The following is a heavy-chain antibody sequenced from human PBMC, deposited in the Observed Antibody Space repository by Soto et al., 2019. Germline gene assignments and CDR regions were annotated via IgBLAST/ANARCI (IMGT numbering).Heavy chain of an antibody. D-gene: IGHD1-7*01. CDR3: ARESSGITLYGMDV. CDR1: GYTFTGQY. CDR2: TNPNSGDT. Sequence: ASVKVSCKASGYTFTGQYMHWVRQAPGQGLEWMGWTNPNSGDTNYAQKFQGRVTMTRDTSIGTAYMELSSLRSNDTAIYYCARESSGITLYGMDVWGQGTTVTVSS. J-gene: IGHJ6*02. V-gene: IGHV1-2*02.